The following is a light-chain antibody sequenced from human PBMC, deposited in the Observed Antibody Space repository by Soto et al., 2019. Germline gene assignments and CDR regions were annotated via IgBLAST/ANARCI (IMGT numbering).Light chain of an antibody. CDR3: CSYAGSYTVV. CDR1: SSDVGGYNY. CDR2: DVS. V-gene: IGLV2-11*01. Sequence: QSALTQPRSVSGSPVQSVTISCTGTSSDVGGYNYVSWYQQHPGKAPKLMIYDVSKRPSGVPDRCSGSKSGNTASLTISGLQAEDEADYYCCSYAGSYTVVFGGGTTVTVL. J-gene: IGLJ2*01.